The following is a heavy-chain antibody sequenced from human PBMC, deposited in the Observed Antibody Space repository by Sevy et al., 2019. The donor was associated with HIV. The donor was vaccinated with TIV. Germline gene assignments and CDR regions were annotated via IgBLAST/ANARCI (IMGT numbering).Heavy chain of an antibody. J-gene: IGHJ6*03. D-gene: IGHD4-17*01. CDR2: IYTSGST. Sequence: SETLSLTCTVSGGSISSGSYYWSWIRQPAEKGLEWIGRIYTSGSTNYNPSLKSRVTISVDTSKNQFSLKLSPVTAADTAVYYCARGPVTTTYSRYYYYYMDVWGKGTTVTVSS. V-gene: IGHV4-61*02. CDR3: ARGPVTTTYSRYYYYYMDV. CDR1: GGSISSGSYY.